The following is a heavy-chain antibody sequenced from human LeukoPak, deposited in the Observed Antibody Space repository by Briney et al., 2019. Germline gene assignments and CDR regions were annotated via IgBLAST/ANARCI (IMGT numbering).Heavy chain of an antibody. Sequence: QPGGSLRLSCAASGFTFSSYEMNWVRQAPGKGLDWVSYISSSGSTIYYADSVKGRFTISRDNAKNSLYLQMNSLRAEDTAVYYCAREPGIVGAGDYFDYWGQGTLVTVSS. CDR3: AREPGIVGAGDYFDY. V-gene: IGHV3-48*03. D-gene: IGHD1-26*01. CDR1: GFTFSSYE. J-gene: IGHJ4*02. CDR2: ISSSGSTI.